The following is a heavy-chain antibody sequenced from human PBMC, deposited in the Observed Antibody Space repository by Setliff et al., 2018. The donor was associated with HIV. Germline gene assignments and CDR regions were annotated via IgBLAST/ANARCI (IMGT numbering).Heavy chain of an antibody. D-gene: IGHD6-13*01. J-gene: IGHJ4*02. CDR2: IIPIFGTA. CDR3: ARIAAAAWYFDY. V-gene: IGHV1-69*13. Sequence: SVKVSCKASGGTFSSYAISWVRQAPGQGLEWMGGIIPIFGTANYAQKFQGRVTITADESTSAAYMELSSLRSEDTAVYYCARIAAAAWYFDYWGQGTLVTVSS. CDR1: GGTFSSYA.